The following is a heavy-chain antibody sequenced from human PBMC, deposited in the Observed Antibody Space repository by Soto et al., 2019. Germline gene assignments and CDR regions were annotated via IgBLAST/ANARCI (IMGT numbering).Heavy chain of an antibody. CDR3: AGGARYSYLD. D-gene: IGHD5-18*01. Sequence: QVQLVQSGAEVKKPGSSVKVSCKASGGTFSSYAFSWVRQAPGQGLEWMGGIIPIFVTANYAQKFQGRVTITAEESTSTAYMGLSSVRSEDTAVYSCAGGARYSYLDWGPRTLVTVSS. V-gene: IGHV1-69*01. J-gene: IGHJ4*02. CDR1: GGTFSSYA. CDR2: IIPIFVTA.